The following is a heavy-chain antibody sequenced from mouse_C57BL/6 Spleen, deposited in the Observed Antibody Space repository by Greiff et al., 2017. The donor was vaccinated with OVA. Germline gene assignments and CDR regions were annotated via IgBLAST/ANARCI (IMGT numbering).Heavy chain of an antibody. V-gene: IGHV1-22*01. CDR1: GYTFTDYN. CDR3: ARRRDYGSSYDAMDY. CDR2: INPNNGGT. D-gene: IGHD1-1*01. J-gene: IGHJ4*01. Sequence: VQLQQPGPELVKPGASVKMSCKASGYTFTDYNMHWVKQSHGKSLEWIGYINPNNGGTSYNQKFKGKATLTVNKSSSTAYMELRSLTSEDSAVYYCARRRDYGSSYDAMDYWGQGTSVTVSS.